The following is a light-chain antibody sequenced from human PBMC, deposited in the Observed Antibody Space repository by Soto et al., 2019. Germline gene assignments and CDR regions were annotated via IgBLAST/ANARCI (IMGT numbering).Light chain of an antibody. V-gene: IGLV1-40*01. CDR3: QSYDSSLSAPYV. Sequence: QSVLTQPPSVSGAPGQRVTISCTGSSSNIGAGYGVHWYQHLPGTAPKLLIYGNNNRPSGVPERFSDSKSGPSASLANTGLQADDEADYYCQSYDSSLSAPYVFGTGTKVTVL. CDR1: SSNIGAGYG. CDR2: GNN. J-gene: IGLJ1*01.